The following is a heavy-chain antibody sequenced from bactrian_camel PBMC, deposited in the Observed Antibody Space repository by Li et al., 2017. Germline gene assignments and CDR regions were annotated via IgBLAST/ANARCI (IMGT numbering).Heavy chain of an antibody. CDR1: YC. D-gene: IGHD1*01. V-gene: IGHV3S6*01. Sequence: YCVTSFRQSAGKGREMVAGIDNDGSLIYADSAKGRFTVSIDNTRNTLYLQMNSLKPEDTGTYYCAAEPVGCWPPLLRSAYAHWGQGTQVTVS. J-gene: IGHJ4*01. CDR3: AAEPVGCWPPLLRSAYAH. CDR2: IDNDGSLI.